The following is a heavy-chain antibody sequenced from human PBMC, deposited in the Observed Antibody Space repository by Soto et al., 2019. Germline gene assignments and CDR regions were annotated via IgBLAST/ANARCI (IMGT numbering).Heavy chain of an antibody. CDR2: ISGSGSTT. V-gene: IGHV3-23*01. CDR1: GFIFSNYA. Sequence: EVHLLESGGHLVQPGGSLRLSCAASGFIFSNYAMSWVRQAPGKGLEWVSFISGSGSTTYYADSVKGRFTISRGNSKNMLYVQMNSLRAEDAAVYYCVREASSTGLHLDHWGRGTLVTVS. D-gene: IGHD6-6*01. J-gene: IGHJ4*02. CDR3: VREASSTGLHLDH.